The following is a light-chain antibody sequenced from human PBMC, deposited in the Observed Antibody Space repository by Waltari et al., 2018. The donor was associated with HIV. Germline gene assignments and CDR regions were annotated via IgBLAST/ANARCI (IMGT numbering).Light chain of an antibody. CDR2: ATS. CDR1: QHIGFN. CDR3: QQSHGLPYT. V-gene: IGKV1-39*01. J-gene: IGKJ2*01. Sequence: LSASVADKVTINCRASQHIGFNVNWYQYKTGRAPRLLIAATSNLQSGVPSRFSGSGFGTHFSLTISGPRSDDFAQYFCQQSHGLPYTFGQGTRLEI.